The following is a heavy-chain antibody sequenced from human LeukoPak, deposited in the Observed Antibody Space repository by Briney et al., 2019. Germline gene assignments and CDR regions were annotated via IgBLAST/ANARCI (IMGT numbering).Heavy chain of an antibody. CDR1: GFTFSSYG. D-gene: IGHD6-19*01. Sequence: GGSLRLSCAASGFTFSSYGMHWVRQAPGKGLEWVAVISYDGSSKYYADSVKGRFTISRDNSKNTLYLQMNSLRAEDTAVYYCASAIAVAGTGFDYWGQGTLVTVSS. CDR3: ASAIAVAGTGFDY. CDR2: ISYDGSSK. J-gene: IGHJ4*02. V-gene: IGHV3-30*03.